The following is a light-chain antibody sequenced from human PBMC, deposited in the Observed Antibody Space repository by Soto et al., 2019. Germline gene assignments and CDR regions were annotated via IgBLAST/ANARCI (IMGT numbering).Light chain of an antibody. CDR1: SSDVGAYRY. Sequence: QSVLTQPASVSGSPGQSITISCTGTSSDVGAYRYVSWYQQHPGKAPKLIIYEVSNRPTGVSNRFSGSKSASTASLTISGLQAEDEADYYCSSYTSSTTWVFGGGTKLTVL. CDR3: SSYTSSTTWV. V-gene: IGLV2-14*01. CDR2: EVS. J-gene: IGLJ3*02.